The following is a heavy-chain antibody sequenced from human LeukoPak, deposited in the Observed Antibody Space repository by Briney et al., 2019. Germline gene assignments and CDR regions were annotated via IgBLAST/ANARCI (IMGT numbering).Heavy chain of an antibody. CDR2: INPNSGVT. D-gene: IGHD2-15*01. CDR1: GYTFTGYY. Sequence: GASVQVSCKASGYTFTGYYMHWVRQAPGQGLEWMGWINPNSGVTNYAQKFQGRVTMTRDTSISTAYMDLSRLTSDDTAVYYCARRYCSGGICYSVADYWGQGTLVTVSS. V-gene: IGHV1-2*02. J-gene: IGHJ4*02. CDR3: ARRYCSGGICYSVADY.